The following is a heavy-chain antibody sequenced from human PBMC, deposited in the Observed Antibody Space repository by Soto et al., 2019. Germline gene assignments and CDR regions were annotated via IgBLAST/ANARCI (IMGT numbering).Heavy chain of an antibody. D-gene: IGHD3-10*01. CDR3: AKVGDPEDEGSSYVLLWFGELFDY. V-gene: IGHV3-23*01. CDR2: ISGSGGST. J-gene: IGHJ4*02. CDR1: GFTFSSYA. Sequence: GGSLRLSCAASGFTFSSYAMSWVRQAPGKGLEWVSAISGSGGSTYYADSVKGRFTISRDNSKNTLYLQMNSLRAEDTAVYYCAKVGDPEDEGSSYVLLWFGELFDYWGEGTLVTVSS.